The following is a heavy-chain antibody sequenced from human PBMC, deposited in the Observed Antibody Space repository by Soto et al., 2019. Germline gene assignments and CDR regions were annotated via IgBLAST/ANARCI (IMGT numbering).Heavy chain of an antibody. CDR1: GYSISSNNW. CDR3: AREATMTRSFYFDY. J-gene: IGHJ4*02. CDR2: IYYSGST. V-gene: IGHV4-28*03. D-gene: IGHD5-12*01. Sequence: SETLSLTCAVSGYSISSNNWWGWIRHHPGEGLEWIGYIYYSGSTYYNPSLKSRVTMSVDTSKNQFSLKLSSVTAADTAVYYCAREATMTRSFYFDYWGQGTLVTVSS.